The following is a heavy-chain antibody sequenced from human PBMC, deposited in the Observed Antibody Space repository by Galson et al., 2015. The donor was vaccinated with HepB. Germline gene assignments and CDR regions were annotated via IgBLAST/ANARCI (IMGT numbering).Heavy chain of an antibody. CDR2: IKQDGSEK. Sequence: SLRLSCAASGFTFSSYWMSWVRQAPGKGLEWVANIKQDGSEKYYVDSVKGRFTISRDNAKNSLYLQMNSLRAEDTAVYYCARDWEVDGYNHNTFDYWGQGTLVTVSS. D-gene: IGHD5-24*01. CDR1: GFTFSSYW. V-gene: IGHV3-7*03. CDR3: ARDWEVDGYNHNTFDY. J-gene: IGHJ4*02.